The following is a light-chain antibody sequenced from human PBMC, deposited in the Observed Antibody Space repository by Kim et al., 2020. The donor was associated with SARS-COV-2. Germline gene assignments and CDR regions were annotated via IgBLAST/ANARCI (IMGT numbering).Light chain of an antibody. CDR3: SSYTSGSTLGV. CDR2: DVT. J-gene: IGLJ2*01. V-gene: IGLV2-14*04. Sequence: QSITIACTGTSSDVGGYDYVSWYQQHRGKAPNLMIYDVTKRPSGVSNRYSGSKSGNTASLTISGLQAEDEADYYCSSYTSGSTLGVFGGGTQLTVL. CDR1: SSDVGGYDY.